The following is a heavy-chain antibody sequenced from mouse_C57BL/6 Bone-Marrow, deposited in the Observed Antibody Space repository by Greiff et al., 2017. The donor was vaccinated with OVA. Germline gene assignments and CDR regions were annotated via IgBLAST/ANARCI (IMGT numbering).Heavy chain of an antibody. D-gene: IGHD3-1*01. CDR3: ARGARGYWYFDV. CDR2: ISYSGST. V-gene: IGHV3-1*01. J-gene: IGHJ1*03. Sequence: EVQLQQSGPGMVKPSQSLSLTCTVTGYSITSGYDWHWIRHFPGNKLEWMGYISYSGSTNYNPSLKSRISITHVTSKNHFFLKLNSVTTEDTATYYCARGARGYWYFDVWGTGTTVTVSS. CDR1: GYSITSGYD.